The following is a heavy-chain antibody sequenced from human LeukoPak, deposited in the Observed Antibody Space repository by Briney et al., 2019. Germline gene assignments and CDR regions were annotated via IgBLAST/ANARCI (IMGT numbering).Heavy chain of an antibody. D-gene: IGHD3-22*01. CDR1: GFTFGDYA. CDR3: TRHYYDSSGFYFAAFDI. Sequence: GGSLRLSCTTSGFTFGDYALSWFRQAPGKGLEWLGFIRSKAYGGTTEYAASVKDRFTISRDDSKSIAYLQMNSLKTEDTALYYCTRHYYDSSGFYFAAFDIWGQGTMVTVSS. CDR2: IRSKAYGGTT. V-gene: IGHV3-49*03. J-gene: IGHJ3*02.